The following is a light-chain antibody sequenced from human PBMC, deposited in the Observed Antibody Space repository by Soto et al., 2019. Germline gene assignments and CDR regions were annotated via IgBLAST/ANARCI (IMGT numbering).Light chain of an antibody. J-gene: IGKJ4*01. CDR3: QQYSSYSPLT. Sequence: IQMTQSPSTLSASLGDRVTITCRAGQSISSWLAWYQQKPGKAPKILVYDASTLQSGVPSRFSGSGSGTEFTLTISSLQPDDFATYYCQQYSSYSPLTFGGGTKVDIK. CDR2: DAS. V-gene: IGKV1-5*01. CDR1: QSISSW.